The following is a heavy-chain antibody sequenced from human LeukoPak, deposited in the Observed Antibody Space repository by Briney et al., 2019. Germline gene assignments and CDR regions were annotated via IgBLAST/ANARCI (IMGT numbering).Heavy chain of an antibody. V-gene: IGHV4-34*01. CDR3: ARGRTASWFDP. CDR1: GGSFSGYY. J-gene: IGHJ5*02. CDR2: INHSGST. Sequence: SETLSLTCAVYGGSFSGYYWSWIRQPPGKGLEWIGEINHSGSTNYNPSLKSRVTISVDTSKNQFSLKLSSVTAADTAVYYFARGRTASWFDPWGQGTLVTVSS.